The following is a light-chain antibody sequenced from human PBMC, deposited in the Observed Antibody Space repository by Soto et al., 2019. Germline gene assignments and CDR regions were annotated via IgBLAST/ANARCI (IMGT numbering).Light chain of an antibody. CDR1: SSDVGGYNS. J-gene: IGLJ3*02. CDR3: CSYAGTYTWV. Sequence: QYALTQPRSVSGSPGQSVTISCTGTSSDVGGYNSVSWYQQYPGKAPKLMIYDVSKRPSGVPDRFSGSKSGNAAFLTISGLQAEDEADYYCCSYAGTYTWVFGGGTKLTVL. V-gene: IGLV2-11*01. CDR2: DVS.